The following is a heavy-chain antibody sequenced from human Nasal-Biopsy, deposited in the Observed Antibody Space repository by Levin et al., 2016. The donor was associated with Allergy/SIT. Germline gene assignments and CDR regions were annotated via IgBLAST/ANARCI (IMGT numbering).Heavy chain of an antibody. J-gene: IGHJ6*02. CDR1: GFTFSTYE. CDR3: ARGRRRTTSESSYKGLDV. CDR2: SLSVGSSS. Sequence: GGSLRLSCAASGFTFSTYEIHWVRQAPGKGLQWISNSLSVGSSSYYADSVEGRFTISRDNAKNSLYLQMNSLRAEDTALYYCARGRRRTTSESSYKGLDVWGQGTTVTVSS. D-gene: IGHD1-7*01. V-gene: IGHV3-48*03.